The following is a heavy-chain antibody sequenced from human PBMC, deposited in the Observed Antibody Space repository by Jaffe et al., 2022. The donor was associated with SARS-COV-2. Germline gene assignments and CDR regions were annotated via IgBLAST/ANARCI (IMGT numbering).Heavy chain of an antibody. CDR2: ISYDGSNK. D-gene: IGHD6-13*01. V-gene: IGHV3-30*18. J-gene: IGHJ6*02. Sequence: QVQLVESGGGVVQPGRSLRLSCAASGFTFSSYGMHWVRQAPGKGLEWVAVISYDGSNKYYADSVKGRFTISRDNSKNTLYLQMNSLRAEDTAVYYCAKVRYSSSMQNYYYYGMDVWGQGTTVTVSS. CDR1: GFTFSSYG. CDR3: AKVRYSSSMQNYYYYGMDV.